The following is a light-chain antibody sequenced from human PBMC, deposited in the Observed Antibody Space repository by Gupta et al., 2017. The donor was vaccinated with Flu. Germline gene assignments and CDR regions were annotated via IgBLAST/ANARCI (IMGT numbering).Light chain of an antibody. V-gene: IGLV8-61*01. CDR3: LLYLGGGIWV. CDR2: DTN. CDR1: SGPVSTNHH. Sequence: GGTVTLTCGLSSGPVSTNHHPNWYQQTPGRTPRTLIYDTNTPFPGVPDRFSGSILGNKAALTITGAQAEDESTYYCLLYLGGGIWVFGGGTKLTVL. J-gene: IGLJ3*02.